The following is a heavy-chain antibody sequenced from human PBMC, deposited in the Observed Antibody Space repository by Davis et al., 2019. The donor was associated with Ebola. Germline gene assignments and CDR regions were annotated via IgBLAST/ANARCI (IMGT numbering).Heavy chain of an antibody. V-gene: IGHV4-34*01. D-gene: IGHD6-6*01. CDR2: INHSGST. J-gene: IGHJ3*02. CDR3: ARVRIAARTRDAFDI. CDR1: GGSFSGYY. Sequence: PSETLSLTCAVYGGSFSGYYWSWIRQPPGKGLEWIGEINHSGSTNCNPSLKSRVTISVDTSKNQFSLKLSSVTAADTAVYYCARVRIAARTRDAFDIWGQGTMVTVSS.